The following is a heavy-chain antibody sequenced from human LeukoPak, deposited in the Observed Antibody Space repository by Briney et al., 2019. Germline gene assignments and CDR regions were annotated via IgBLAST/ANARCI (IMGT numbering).Heavy chain of an antibody. Sequence: SETLSLTCTVSDDSISSYYWSWIRQPPGKGPEWIAYIYSTGATSYNPSLRSRVSISLDTSKSHFSLKLSSVTVADTAVYFCARLKMGAYFDLWGRGTLVTVSS. J-gene: IGHJ2*01. CDR1: DDSISSYY. D-gene: IGHD3-16*01. CDR2: IYSTGAT. CDR3: ARLKMGAYFDL. V-gene: IGHV4-59*08.